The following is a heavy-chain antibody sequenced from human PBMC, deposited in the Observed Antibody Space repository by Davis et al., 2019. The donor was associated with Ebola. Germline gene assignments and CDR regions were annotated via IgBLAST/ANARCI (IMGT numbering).Heavy chain of an antibody. V-gene: IGHV4-4*02. CDR1: GGSISSSNW. J-gene: IGHJ6*02. Sequence: MPSETLSLTCAVSGGSISSSNWWRWVRQPPGKGLEWIGEIYYSGSTYYNPSLKSRVTISVDTSKNQFSLKLSSVTAADTAVYYCARQGRLYYYYGMDVWGQGTTVTVSS. CDR3: ARQGRLYYYYGMDV. CDR2: IYYSGST.